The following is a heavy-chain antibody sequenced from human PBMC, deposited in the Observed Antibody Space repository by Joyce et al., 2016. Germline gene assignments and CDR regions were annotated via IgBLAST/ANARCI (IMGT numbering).Heavy chain of an antibody. CDR2: IYWDDDK. Sequence: QITLKESGPTLLKPTQTLTLTCSSSGSSFSTRGVGVGWIRQPPGKALEWLALIYWDDDKRYSPSLKSRLTITKDTSRNQVVLTMTNMDPVNTATYYCAHRPNSGYDPSAFDFWGQGTLVTVSS. D-gene: IGHD5-12*01. J-gene: IGHJ4*02. CDR1: GSSFSTRGVG. V-gene: IGHV2-5*02. CDR3: AHRPNSGYDPSAFDF.